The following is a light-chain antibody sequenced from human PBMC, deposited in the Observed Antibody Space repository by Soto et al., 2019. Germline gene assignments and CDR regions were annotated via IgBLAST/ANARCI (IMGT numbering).Light chain of an antibody. CDR1: QSVSSN. CDR2: GAS. V-gene: IGKV3-15*01. Sequence: EIVMTQSPATLSVSPGERATLSCRASQSVSSNLAWYQQKPGQAPRLLIYGASTRSTGIPARFSGSGSGTEFTLTINSLQSEDCAVYYCQQYNNWPRTFGQGTKVEIK. CDR3: QQYNNWPRT. J-gene: IGKJ1*01.